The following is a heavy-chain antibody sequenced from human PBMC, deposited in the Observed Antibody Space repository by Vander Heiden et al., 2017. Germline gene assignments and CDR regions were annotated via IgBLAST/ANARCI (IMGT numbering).Heavy chain of an antibody. J-gene: IGHJ5*02. Sequence: QVQLQESGPGLAKPSQTLSLTCTVSGGSISSGGYYWSWIRQHPGKGLEWIGYIDYSGSTYYNPSLKSRVTISVDTSKNQFSLKLSSVTAADTAVYYCARAFATGVWFDPWGQGTLVTVSS. CDR2: IDYSGST. V-gene: IGHV4-31*03. CDR1: GGSISSGGYY. CDR3: ARAFATGVWFDP. D-gene: IGHD3-10*01.